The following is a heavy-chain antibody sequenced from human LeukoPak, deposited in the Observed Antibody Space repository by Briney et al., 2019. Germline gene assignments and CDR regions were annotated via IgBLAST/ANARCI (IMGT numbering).Heavy chain of an antibody. CDR1: GGSFSGYY. CDR3: ARGTSGYSSGWYPV. CDR2: INHSGST. V-gene: IGHV4-34*01. J-gene: IGHJ4*02. D-gene: IGHD6-19*01. Sequence: SETLSLTCAVYGGSFSGYYWSWIRQPPGKGLEWIGEINHSGSTNYNPSLKSRVTISVDTSKNQFSLKLSSVTAADTAVYYCARGTSGYSSGWYPVWGQGTLVTVSS.